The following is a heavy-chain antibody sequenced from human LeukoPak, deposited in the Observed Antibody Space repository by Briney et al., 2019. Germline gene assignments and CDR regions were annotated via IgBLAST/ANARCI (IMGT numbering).Heavy chain of an antibody. Sequence: ASVTVSCKASGYTFTGYYMHWVRQAPGQGLEWMGRINPNSGGTNYAQKFQGRVTMTRDTSISTAYMELSRLRSDDTAVYYCARATGYSSGWYSVVYWGQGTLVTVSS. CDR1: GYTFTGYY. J-gene: IGHJ4*02. D-gene: IGHD6-19*01. CDR3: ARATGYSSGWYSVVY. V-gene: IGHV1-2*06. CDR2: INPNSGGT.